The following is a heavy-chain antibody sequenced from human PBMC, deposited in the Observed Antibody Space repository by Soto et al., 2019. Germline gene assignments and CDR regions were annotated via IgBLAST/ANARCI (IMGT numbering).Heavy chain of an antibody. V-gene: IGHV1-18*01. D-gene: IGHD6-19*01. CDR1: GYTFTSYG. Sequence: QVQLVQSGAEVKKPGASVRVSCKASGYTFTSYGISWVRQAPGQGLEWMGWISAYNGNTNYAQKLQGRVTMTTDTSTSTAYMELRSLRSDDTAVYYCARDRMYLGGVAGTGFHFHYWGQGTLVTVSS. CDR3: ARDRMYLGGVAGTGFHFHY. J-gene: IGHJ4*02. CDR2: ISAYNGNT.